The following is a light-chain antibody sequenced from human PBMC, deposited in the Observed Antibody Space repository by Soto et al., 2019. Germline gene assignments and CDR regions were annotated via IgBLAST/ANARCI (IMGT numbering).Light chain of an antibody. V-gene: IGLV3-25*03. CDR3: QSTDSSGAYRV. J-gene: IGLJ2*01. CDR1: ALPKQY. Sequence: SYELTQPPSVSLSPGQTARITCSGDALPKQYAYWYQQKPGQAPVLLICKDTERPSGIPERFSGSSSGTTVTLTISGVQAEDEADYYCQSTDSSGAYRVFGGGTQLTVL. CDR2: KDT.